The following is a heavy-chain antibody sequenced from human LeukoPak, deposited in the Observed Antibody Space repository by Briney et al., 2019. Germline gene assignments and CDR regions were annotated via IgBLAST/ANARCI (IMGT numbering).Heavy chain of an antibody. V-gene: IGHV1-18*01. J-gene: IGHJ6*02. D-gene: IGHD3-3*01. CDR3: AREIPDFWSGYWGSYGMDV. CDR1: GGTFSSYA. CDR2: ISAYNGNT. Sequence: ASVKVSCKASGGTFSSYAISWVRQAPGQGLEWMGWISAYNGNTNYAQKLQGRVTMTTDTSTSTAYMELRSLRSDDTAVYYCAREIPDFWSGYWGSYGMDVWGQGTTVTVSS.